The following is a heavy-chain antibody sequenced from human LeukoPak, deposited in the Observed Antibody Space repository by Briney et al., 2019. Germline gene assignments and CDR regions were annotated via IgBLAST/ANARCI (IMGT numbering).Heavy chain of an antibody. V-gene: IGHV3-30*18. CDR1: GFSFSSYG. J-gene: IGHJ4*02. CDR2: ISYDVTNK. D-gene: IGHD1-26*01. Sequence: GGSLRLSCAASGFSFSSYGMHWVRQAPGKGLEWVAVISYDVTNKYYADSVKGRFTISRDNSKNTLYLQMNGLRAEDTAVYYCAKWTGSGSYTARYFDYWGQGTLVTVSS. CDR3: AKWTGSGSYTARYFDY.